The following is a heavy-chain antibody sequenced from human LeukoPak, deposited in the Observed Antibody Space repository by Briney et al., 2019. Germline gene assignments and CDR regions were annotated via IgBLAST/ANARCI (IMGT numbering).Heavy chain of an antibody. CDR3: ARVLVVPAATPYSIPPGGPGSGMDV. CDR2: INHIGST. CDR1: GGSFSGYY. D-gene: IGHD2-2*01. V-gene: IGHV4-34*01. J-gene: IGHJ6*02. Sequence: PSETLSLTCAVYGGSFSGYYWRWIRQPPGKGLEWIGEINHIGSTNNNPSLKSRVTISVDTSKNQFSLKLSSVTAADTAVYYCARVLVVPAATPYSIPPGGPGSGMDVWGQGTTVTVSS.